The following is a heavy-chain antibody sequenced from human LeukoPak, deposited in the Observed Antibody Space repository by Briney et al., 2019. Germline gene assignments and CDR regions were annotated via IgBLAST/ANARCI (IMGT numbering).Heavy chain of an antibody. V-gene: IGHV3-23*01. J-gene: IGHJ4*02. Sequence: GGSLRLSCAASGFTFSSYAMSWVRQAPGKGLEWVSAISGSGGSTYYADSVKGRFTISRDNSKNTLYLQMNSLRAEDTAVYYCARDLISGPATHDSWGQGALVTVSS. CDR1: GFTFSSYA. CDR3: ARDLISGPATHDS. D-gene: IGHD2-15*01. CDR2: ISGSGGST.